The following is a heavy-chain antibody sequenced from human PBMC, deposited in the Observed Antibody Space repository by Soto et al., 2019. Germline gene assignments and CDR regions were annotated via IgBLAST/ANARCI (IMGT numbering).Heavy chain of an antibody. J-gene: IGHJ6*02. CDR2: IIPIFGTA. CDR1: GGTFSSYA. D-gene: IGHD6-13*01. CDR3: ARDKVGNSSSWYGFGPRYYYYGMDV. V-gene: IGHV1-69*13. Sequence: ASVKVSCKASGGTFSSYAISWVRQAPGQGLEWMGGIIPIFGTANYAQKYQGRVTITADEFTSTAYMELSSLRSEDTAVYYCARDKVGNSSSWYGFGPRYYYYGMDVWGQGTTVTVSS.